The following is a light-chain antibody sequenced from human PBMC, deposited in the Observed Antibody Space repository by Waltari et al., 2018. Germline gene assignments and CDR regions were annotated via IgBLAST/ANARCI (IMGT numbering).Light chain of an antibody. Sequence: ETVMTQSPATLSVSPGERATLPCRPSQRVSIGLAWYQQKPGQAPRLLIYGASTRATGIPARFSGSGSGTEFTLTISSLQSEDFAVYYCQQYNNWPGTFGQGTKVEIK. J-gene: IGKJ1*01. CDR3: QQYNNWPGT. CDR1: QRVSIG. V-gene: IGKV3-15*01. CDR2: GAS.